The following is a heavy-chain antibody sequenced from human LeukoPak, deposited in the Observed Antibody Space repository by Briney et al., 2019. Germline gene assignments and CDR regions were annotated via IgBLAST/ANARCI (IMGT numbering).Heavy chain of an antibody. D-gene: IGHD3-10*02. CDR1: GFTFSSYW. CDR2: ISSSGSTI. Sequence: GGSMRLSCAASGFTFSSYWMSCVRQAPGKGLEWVSAISSSGSTIYYADSVKGRFTISRDNAKNSLYLQMNSLRAEDTAVYYCAELGITMIGGVWGKGTTVTISS. V-gene: IGHV3-48*03. CDR3: AELGITMIGGV. J-gene: IGHJ6*04.